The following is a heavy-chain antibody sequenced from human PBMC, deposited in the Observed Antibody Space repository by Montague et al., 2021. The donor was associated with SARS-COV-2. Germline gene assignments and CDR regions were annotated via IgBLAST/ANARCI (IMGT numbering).Heavy chain of an antibody. V-gene: IGHV4-39*01. Sequence: SETLSLTCSVSGGSFDSDNFFWGWIRQPPGKRLEWIGVISNGGRTFDXPSLKSRVPISLHTPRNQLSLNVKSVTAAGTAVYYCARQRRSDVVTCYPDFWGQGFLVTVSS. CDR2: ISNGGRT. CDR3: ARQRRSDVVTCYPDF. CDR1: GGSFDSDNFF. D-gene: IGHD3-9*01. J-gene: IGHJ4*02.